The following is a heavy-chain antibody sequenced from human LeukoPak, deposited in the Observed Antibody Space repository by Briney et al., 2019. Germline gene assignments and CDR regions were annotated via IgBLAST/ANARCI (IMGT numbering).Heavy chain of an antibody. V-gene: IGHV5-51*01. D-gene: IGHD6-13*01. CDR2: IYPGDSDT. CDR3: ARRAAADTDSYYMDV. J-gene: IGHJ6*03. Sequence: GESLKISCKGSGYSFTTYWIGWVRQMPGKGLEWMGVIYPGDSDTTYSPSFQGQVTISADKSISTAYLQWSSLKASDTAMYYCARRAAADTDSYYMDVWGKGTTVTVSS. CDR1: GYSFTTYW.